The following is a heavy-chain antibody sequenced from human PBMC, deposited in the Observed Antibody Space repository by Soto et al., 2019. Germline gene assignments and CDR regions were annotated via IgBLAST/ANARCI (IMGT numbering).Heavy chain of an antibody. CDR1: GGSISSSNW. CDR3: AGSYMVRGVANWFAP. Sequence: QVQLQESGPGLVKPSGTLSLTCAVSGGSISSSNWWSWVRQPPGKGLEWIGEIYHSGSTNYNPSPKVRVTIPVDKSKNQFSLKLSSVTAADTAVYYCAGSYMVRGVANWFAPWGQGTLVTVSS. V-gene: IGHV4-4*02. D-gene: IGHD3-10*01. CDR2: IYHSGST. J-gene: IGHJ5*02.